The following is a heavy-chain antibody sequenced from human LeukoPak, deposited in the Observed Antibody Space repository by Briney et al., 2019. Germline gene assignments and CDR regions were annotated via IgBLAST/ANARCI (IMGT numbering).Heavy chain of an antibody. CDR2: IYTSGST. Sequence: PSETLSLTCTVSGGSISSYYWSWIRQPAGKGLEWIGRIYTSGSTNYNPSLKSRVTMSVDTSKNQFSLKLSSVTAADTAVYYCARVYDFWSGFNWFDPWGQGTLVPVSS. D-gene: IGHD3-3*01. CDR3: ARVYDFWSGFNWFDP. J-gene: IGHJ5*02. V-gene: IGHV4-4*07. CDR1: GGSISSYY.